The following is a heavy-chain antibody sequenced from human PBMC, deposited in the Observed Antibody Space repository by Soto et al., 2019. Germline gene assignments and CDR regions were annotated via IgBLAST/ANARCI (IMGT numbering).Heavy chain of an antibody. CDR1: GYTFSTYG. J-gene: IGHJ6*02. CDR2: VSPYNGNT. D-gene: IGHD1-1*01. CDR3: VRGGILEANRPYYYYGLHV. Sequence: ASVKVSCKAFGYTFSTYGLSWVRQAPGQGLEWMGWVSPYNGNTYYAPRLQGRVTMTTDTSTTTAYMSLRSLRSDDTAIYYCVRGGILEANRPYYYYGLHVWGQGTPVTVSS. V-gene: IGHV1-18*01.